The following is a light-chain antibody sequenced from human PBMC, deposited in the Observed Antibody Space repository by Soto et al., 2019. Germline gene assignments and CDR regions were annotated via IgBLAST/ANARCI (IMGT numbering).Light chain of an antibody. CDR1: SPKFGSVS. J-gene: IGLJ1*01. V-gene: IGLV1-44*01. Sequence: QSVLTQSPSASGTPGQRVPIFCLGSSPKFGSVSVDWYQHLPGTAPKLLIYSNYQRPSGVPDRFSGSKSGTSASLAISGLQSEDEADYYCAAWDDSLNGLYVFGTGTKVTVL. CDR2: SNY. CDR3: AAWDDSLNGLYV.